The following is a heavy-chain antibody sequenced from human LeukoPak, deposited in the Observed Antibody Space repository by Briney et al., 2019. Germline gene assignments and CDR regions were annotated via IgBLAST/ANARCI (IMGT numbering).Heavy chain of an antibody. CDR3: ARQTGSGLFILP. Sequence: PGGSLRLSCAASGFTFSSYEINWVRQAPGKGLEWVSYISSSGSTRYYADSVKGRFTISRDNAKNSLYLQINSLRAEDTAVYYCARQTGSGLFILPGGQGTLVTVSS. CDR2: ISSSGSTR. J-gene: IGHJ4*02. V-gene: IGHV3-48*03. D-gene: IGHD3/OR15-3a*01. CDR1: GFTFSSYE.